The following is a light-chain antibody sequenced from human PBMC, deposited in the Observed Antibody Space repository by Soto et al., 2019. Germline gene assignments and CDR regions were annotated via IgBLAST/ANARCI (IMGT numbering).Light chain of an antibody. J-gene: IGLJ3*02. CDR2: EVS. CDR3: SSYTSSSTCV. V-gene: IGLV2-14*01. CDR1: SSDVGGYNY. Sequence: QSALTQPASVSGSPGQSITISCTGTSSDVGGYNYVSWYQQHPGKAPKLMIYEVSNRPLGVSNRFSGSKSGNTASLTISGPQAEDEGDYSCSSYTSSSTCVFGGGTKLTV.